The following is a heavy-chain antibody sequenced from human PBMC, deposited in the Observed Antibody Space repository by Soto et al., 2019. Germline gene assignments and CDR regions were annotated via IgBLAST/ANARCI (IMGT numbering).Heavy chain of an antibody. CDR2: ISGSGGST. Sequence: GGSLRLSCAASGFTFSSYAMSWVRQAPGKGLEWVSAISGSGGSTYYADSVKGRFTISRDNSKNTLYLQMNSLRAEDTAVYYCAKDALQDDFCCYYGMDVWGQGTTVTVSS. D-gene: IGHD3-3*01. CDR3: AKDALQDDFCCYYGMDV. J-gene: IGHJ6*02. CDR1: GFTFSSYA. V-gene: IGHV3-23*01.